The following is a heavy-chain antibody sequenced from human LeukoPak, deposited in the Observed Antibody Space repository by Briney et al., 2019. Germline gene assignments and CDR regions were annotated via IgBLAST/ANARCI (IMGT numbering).Heavy chain of an antibody. CDR2: ISSSSSTI. V-gene: IGHV3-48*01. Sequence: GGSLRLSCAASGFTFSSYSMNWVRQAPGKGLEWVSYISSSSSTIYYADSVKGRFTISRDNAKNSLYLQMNSLRAEDTAVYYCARYEVGYMDVWGKGTTVTVSS. CDR3: ARYEVGYMDV. CDR1: GFTFSSYS. D-gene: IGHD1-26*01. J-gene: IGHJ6*03.